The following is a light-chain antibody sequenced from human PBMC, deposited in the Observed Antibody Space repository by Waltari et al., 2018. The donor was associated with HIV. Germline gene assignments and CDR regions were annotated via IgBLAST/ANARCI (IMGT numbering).Light chain of an antibody. CDR1: QRVSSN. Sequence: EIVMTQSPATLSVSPGESVTLSCRASQRVSSNLAWYQQRPGQAPRPLSFSASTRAPGIPARFSGSGSGTEFTLTISSLQSEDFAVYYCQQYNDWPLYSFGQGTKLEI. CDR2: SAS. J-gene: IGKJ2*03. CDR3: QQYNDWPLYS. V-gene: IGKV3-15*01.